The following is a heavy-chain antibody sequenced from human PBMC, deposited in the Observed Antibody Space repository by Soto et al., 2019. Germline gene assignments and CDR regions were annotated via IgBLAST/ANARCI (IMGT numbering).Heavy chain of an antibody. CDR3: ATRTRPDTAMVTFGYYMDV. D-gene: IGHD5-18*01. CDR1: GGSISSSSYY. CDR2: IYYSGST. V-gene: IGHV4-39*01. J-gene: IGHJ6*03. Sequence: SETLSLTCTVSGGSISSSSYYWGWIRQPPGKGLEWIGSIYYSGSTYYNPSLKSRVTISVDTSKNQFSLKLSSVTAADTAVYYCATRTRPDTAMVTFGYYMDVWGKGTTVTVSS.